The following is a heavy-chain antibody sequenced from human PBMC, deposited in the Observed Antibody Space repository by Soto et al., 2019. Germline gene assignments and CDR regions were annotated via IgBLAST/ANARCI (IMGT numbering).Heavy chain of an antibody. CDR3: ARSGLPDPVVVVGHTPFDP. D-gene: IGHD2-15*01. CDR1: GYTFTNYD. J-gene: IGHJ5*02. V-gene: IGHV1-18*01. CDR2: ISAYNGDT. Sequence: QVQLVQSGAEVKKPGASVKVSCKASGYTFTNYDINWVRQAPGQGLEWMGWISAYNGDTNYAQKLQGRVTMTTDTSTSTAYMELRSLRSDDTPVYYCARSGLPDPVVVVGHTPFDPWGQGTLVTVSS.